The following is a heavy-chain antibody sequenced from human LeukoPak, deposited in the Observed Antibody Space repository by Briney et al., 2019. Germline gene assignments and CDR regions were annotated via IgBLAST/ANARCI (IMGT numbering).Heavy chain of an antibody. J-gene: IGHJ4*02. Sequence: HPGGSLRLSCAVSGLTFSDYSIAWVRQAPGKGLFWVSGISAGGGSTYYADSVKGRFTISRDNSRNTLYLQMNSLSAEDTAVYYCAKDAAGPEYWGQGTLVTVSS. CDR1: GLTFSDYS. D-gene: IGHD6-13*01. CDR3: AKDAAGPEY. V-gene: IGHV3-23*01. CDR2: ISAGGGST.